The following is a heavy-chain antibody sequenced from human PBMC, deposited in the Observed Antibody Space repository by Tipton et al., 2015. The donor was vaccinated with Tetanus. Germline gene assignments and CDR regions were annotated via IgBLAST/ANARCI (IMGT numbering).Heavy chain of an antibody. CDR3: ARARYCSGGSCYSGFDY. J-gene: IGHJ4*02. Sequence: TLSLTCTVSGGSISSYYWSWIRQPAGKGLEWIGRIYTSGSTNYNPSLKSRVTMSVDTSKNQFSLKLSSVTATDTAVYYCARARYCSGGSCYSGFDYWGQGTLVTVSS. V-gene: IGHV4-4*07. CDR1: GGSISSYY. D-gene: IGHD2-15*01. CDR2: IYTSGST.